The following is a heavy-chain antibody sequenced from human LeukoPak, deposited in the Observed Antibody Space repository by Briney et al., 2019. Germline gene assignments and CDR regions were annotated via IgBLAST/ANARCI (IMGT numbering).Heavy chain of an antibody. V-gene: IGHV1-69*06. D-gene: IGHD3-3*01. Sequence: ASVKVSCKASGGTFSSYAISWVRQAPGQGLEWMGGIIPIFGTANYAQKFQGRVTITADKSTSTAYMELSSLRSEDTAVYYCAREEITIFGVVIRSLGYWGQGTLVTVSS. J-gene: IGHJ4*02. CDR2: IIPIFGTA. CDR3: AREEITIFGVVIRSLGY. CDR1: GGTFSSYA.